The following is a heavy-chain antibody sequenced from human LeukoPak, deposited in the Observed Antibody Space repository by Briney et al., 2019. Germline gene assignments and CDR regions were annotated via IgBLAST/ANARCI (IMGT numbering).Heavy chain of an antibody. CDR3: ARTPYSSGDYFDY. CDR1: GYTFTGYY. J-gene: IGHJ4*02. D-gene: IGHD6-19*01. CDR2: INPNSGGT. Sequence: ASVKLSCKASGYTFTGYYMHWVRQAAGQGLEWMGWINPNSGGTNYAQKFQGRVTMTRDTSISTAYMELRSLRSDDTAVYYCARTPYSSGDYFDYWGQGTLVTVSS. V-gene: IGHV1-2*02.